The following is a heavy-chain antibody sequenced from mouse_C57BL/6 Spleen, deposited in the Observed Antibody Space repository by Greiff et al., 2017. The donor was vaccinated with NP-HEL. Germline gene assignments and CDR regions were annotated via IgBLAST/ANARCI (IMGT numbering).Heavy chain of an antibody. Sequence: QVQLQQSGPELVKPGASVKISCKASGYAFSSSWMNWVKQRPGKGLEWIGRIYPGDGDSNYNGKFKGKATLTADKSSSTAYMQLSSLTSEDSAVYFCARLGLLQYFDVWGTGTTVTVSS. CDR2: IYPGDGDS. CDR3: ARLGLLQYFDV. D-gene: IGHD2-3*01. J-gene: IGHJ1*03. V-gene: IGHV1-82*01. CDR1: GYAFSSSW.